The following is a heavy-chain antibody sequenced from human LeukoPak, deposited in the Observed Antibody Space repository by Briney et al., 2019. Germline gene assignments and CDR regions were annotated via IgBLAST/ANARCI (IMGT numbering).Heavy chain of an antibody. CDR2: IYSSGST. CDR3: ARRRREISTITEDNWLDP. D-gene: IGHD5-24*01. J-gene: IGHJ5*02. Sequence: VKPSETLSLTCTVSGGSISSYSWNWIRQPPGKGLEWIGRIYSSGSTIYNPSLKSRVTISVETSKNQFSLELSSVTAADTAVYYCARRRREISTITEDNWLDPWGHGTLVTVSS. V-gene: IGHV4-59*08. CDR1: GGSISSYS.